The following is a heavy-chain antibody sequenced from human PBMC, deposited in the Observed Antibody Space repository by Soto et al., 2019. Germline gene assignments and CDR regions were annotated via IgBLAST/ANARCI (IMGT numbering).Heavy chain of an antibody. D-gene: IGHD3-22*01. CDR3: ARGGVDDSSGYYPPNFDY. CDR2: IWYDGSNK. J-gene: IGHJ4*02. V-gene: IGHV3-33*01. CDR1: GFTFSSYG. Sequence: QVQLVESGGGVVQPGRSLRLSCAASGFTFSSYGMHWVRQAPGKGLECVAVIWYDGSNKYYADSVKGRFTISRDNSKNKLYLQMNSLRAEDTAVYYCARGGVDDSSGYYPPNFDYWGQGTLVTVSS.